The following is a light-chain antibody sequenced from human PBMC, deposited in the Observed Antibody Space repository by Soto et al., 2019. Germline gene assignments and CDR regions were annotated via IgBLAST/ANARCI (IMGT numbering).Light chain of an antibody. J-gene: IGLJ2*01. CDR1: SSDVGGYNY. CDR2: EVS. CDR3: SSKGSAKNWI. V-gene: IGLV2-8*01. Sequence: QSALTQPPSASGSLGQSVTISCTGTSSDVGGYNYVSWYQPHPGTAPKLMIYEVSKRPSGVPDRFSGSKSGNTASLTISGLQAEDETNYYCSSKGSAKNWIFGGGTQLTVL.